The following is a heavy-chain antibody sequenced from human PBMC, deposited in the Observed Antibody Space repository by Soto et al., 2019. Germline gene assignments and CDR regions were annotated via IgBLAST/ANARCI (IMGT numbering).Heavy chain of an antibody. CDR3: AKDGDIVVVVAATRGYDY. V-gene: IGHV3-23*01. CDR2: ISGSGGST. D-gene: IGHD2-15*01. Sequence: EVQLLESGGGLVQPGGSLRLSCAASGFTFSSYAMSWVRQAPGKGLEWVSAISGSGGSTYYADSVKGRFTISRDNSKNTLYLQMNSLRAEDTAVYYCAKDGDIVVVVAATRGYDYWGQGTLVTFSS. CDR1: GFTFSSYA. J-gene: IGHJ4*02.